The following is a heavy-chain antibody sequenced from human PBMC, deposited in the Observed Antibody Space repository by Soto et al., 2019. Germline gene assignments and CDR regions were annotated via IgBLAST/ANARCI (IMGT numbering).Heavy chain of an antibody. J-gene: IGHJ5*02. V-gene: IGHV4-34*01. CDR1: GGSVNGYY. CDR3: ATRITVFGLLIPPFDP. Sequence: SETLSLTCAVYGGSVNGYYWNWIRQPPGKRLEWIGEITHTGGTHYNPSLKSRVTMSVYTSKNQFSLRLSSVTAADTAIYYCATRITVFGLLIPPFDPWGQGTQVTVSS. CDR2: ITHTGGT. D-gene: IGHD3-3*01.